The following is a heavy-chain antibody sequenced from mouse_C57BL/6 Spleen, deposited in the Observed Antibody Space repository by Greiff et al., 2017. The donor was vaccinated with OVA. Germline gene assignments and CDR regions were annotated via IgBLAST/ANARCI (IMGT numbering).Heavy chain of an antibody. CDR3: ARDYGSSFAY. CDR2: IYPGDGDT. V-gene: IGHV1-82*01. J-gene: IGHJ3*01. D-gene: IGHD1-1*01. CDR1: GYAFSSSW. Sequence: QVQLKESGPELVKPGASVKISCKASGYAFSSSWMNWVKQRPGKGLEWIGRIYPGDGDTNYNGKFKGKATLTADKSSITAYMQLSSLTSEDSAVYFCARDYGSSFAYWGQGTLVTVSA.